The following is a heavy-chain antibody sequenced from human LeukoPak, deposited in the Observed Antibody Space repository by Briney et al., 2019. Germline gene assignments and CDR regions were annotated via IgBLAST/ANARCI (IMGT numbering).Heavy chain of an antibody. D-gene: IGHD2-15*01. CDR1: GYTFPSYG. CDR2: ISAYNGNT. V-gene: IGHV1-18*01. Sequence: ASVKVSCKASGYTFPSYGISWVRPAPGQGLAWMGWISAYNGNTNYAQKLQGRVTMTTDTSTSTAYMELRSLRSDDTAVYYCARDRDYSRWYFDLWGRGTLVTVSS. CDR3: ARDRDYSRWYFDL. J-gene: IGHJ2*01.